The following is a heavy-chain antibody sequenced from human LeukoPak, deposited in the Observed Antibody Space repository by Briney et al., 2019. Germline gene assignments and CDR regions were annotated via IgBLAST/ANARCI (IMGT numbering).Heavy chain of an antibody. V-gene: IGHV4-39*07. CDR1: GGAISRSSYY. J-gene: IGHJ4*02. D-gene: IGHD6-19*01. CDR3: ARASSGWWYY. Sequence: SETLSLTCTVSGGAISRSSYYWGWIRQPPGKGLEWSGSIYYSGSTYYNPSLKSRVTISVDTSKNQFSLKLSSVSAADTAVYYCARASSGWWYYWGQGTLVTVSS. CDR2: IYYSGST.